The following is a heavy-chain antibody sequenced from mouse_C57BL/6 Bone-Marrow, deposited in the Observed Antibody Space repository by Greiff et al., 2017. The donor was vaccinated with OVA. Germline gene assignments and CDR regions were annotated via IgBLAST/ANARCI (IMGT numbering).Heavy chain of an antibody. CDR2: IDPNSGGT. CDR3: ARSITTVVALYWYFDV. CDR1: GYTFTSYW. J-gene: IGHJ1*03. V-gene: IGHV1-72*01. Sequence: QVHVKQPGAELVKPGASVKLSCKASGYTFTSYWMNWVKQRPGRGLEWIGRIDPNSGGTKYNEKFKSKATLTVDKPSSPAYMQLSSLTSEDSAVYYCARSITTVVALYWYFDVWGTGTTVTVSS. D-gene: IGHD1-1*01.